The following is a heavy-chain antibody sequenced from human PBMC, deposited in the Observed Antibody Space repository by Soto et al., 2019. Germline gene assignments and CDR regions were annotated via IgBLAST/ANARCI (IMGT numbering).Heavy chain of an antibody. V-gene: IGHV3-33*01. CDR3: ARWAGLAASGYYLDY. CDR2: IWHDGSNE. Sequence: QVQLVESGGGVVQPGKSLRLSCAASGFTFSNSGMHWVRQAPGKGLEWVAVIWHDGSNERYADSVKGRFTISRDDSKNTLFLQMNSLRAEDTAVYYCARWAGLAASGYYLDYWGQGTLVIVSS. CDR1: GFTFSNSG. D-gene: IGHD3-22*01. J-gene: IGHJ4*02.